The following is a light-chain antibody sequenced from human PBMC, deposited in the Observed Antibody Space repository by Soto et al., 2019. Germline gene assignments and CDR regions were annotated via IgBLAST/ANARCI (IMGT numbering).Light chain of an antibody. CDR1: SSNLGNNA. CDR2: YDD. J-gene: IGLJ1*01. Sequence: QSVLTQPPSVSEAPRQRVTISCSGSSSNLGNNAFDWYQQHPGKDPQLLIFYDDLLPSWVSDRFSGSKSGTSASLAICGLQAEDEADYYCASCEDSLNGWVFGAGTKVTVL. CDR3: ASCEDSLNGWV. V-gene: IGLV1-36*01.